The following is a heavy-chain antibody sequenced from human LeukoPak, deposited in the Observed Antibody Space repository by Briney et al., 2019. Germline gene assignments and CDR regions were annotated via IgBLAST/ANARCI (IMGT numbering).Heavy chain of an antibody. CDR2: ISAYNGNT. CDR3: ARDLGRGYYYDSSGYY. Sequence: ASVKVSCKASGYTFTSYDINWVRQAPGQGLEWMGWISAYNGNTNYAQKLQGRVTMTTDTSTSTAYMELRSLRSDDTAVYYCARDLGRGYYYDSSGYYWGQGTLVTVSS. V-gene: IGHV1-18*01. CDR1: GYTFTSYD. J-gene: IGHJ4*02. D-gene: IGHD3-22*01.